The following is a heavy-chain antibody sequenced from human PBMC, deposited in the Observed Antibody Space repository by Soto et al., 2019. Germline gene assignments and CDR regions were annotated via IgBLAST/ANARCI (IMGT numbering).Heavy chain of an antibody. CDR3: AGDNPERWVGP. V-gene: IGHV4-59*01. J-gene: IGHJ5*02. Sequence: QVQLQESGPGLVKPSETLSLTCTVSGGSISNYYWSWIRQPPGKGLEWIGYISYSGSTNYNHSLRSPVTISVDKSKNQFTLRLSSVTAADTAFYYCAGDNPERWVGPCGQGNLVTVSS. CDR1: GGSISNYY. CDR2: ISYSGST.